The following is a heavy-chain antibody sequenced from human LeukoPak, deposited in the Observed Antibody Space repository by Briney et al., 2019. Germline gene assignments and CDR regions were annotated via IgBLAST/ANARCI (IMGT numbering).Heavy chain of an antibody. Sequence: GGSLRLSCAASGFTFGSYSMNWVRQAPGKGLEWVSSISSSSSYIYYADSVKGRFTISRDNAKNSLYLQMNSLRAEDTAVYYCARDLNYGSGSYGVDYWGQGTLVTVSS. CDR1: GFTFGSYS. D-gene: IGHD3-10*01. CDR2: ISSSSSYI. V-gene: IGHV3-21*01. CDR3: ARDLNYGSGSYGVDY. J-gene: IGHJ4*02.